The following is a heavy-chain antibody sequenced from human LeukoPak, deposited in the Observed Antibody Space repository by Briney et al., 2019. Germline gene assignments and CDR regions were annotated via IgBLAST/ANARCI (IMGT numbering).Heavy chain of an antibody. V-gene: IGHV3-9*01. CDR3: AKDGRYYGSGSCLDAFDI. CDR1: GFTFDDYA. Sequence: GGSLRLSCAASGFTFDDYAMHWVRQAPGKGLEWVSGISWNSGSIVCADFVEGRFTVSRDHDKSSLYLQMNSLRAEDTALYYCAKDGRYYGSGSCLDAFDIWGKGTMVTVSS. D-gene: IGHD3-10*01. J-gene: IGHJ3*02. CDR2: ISWNSGSI.